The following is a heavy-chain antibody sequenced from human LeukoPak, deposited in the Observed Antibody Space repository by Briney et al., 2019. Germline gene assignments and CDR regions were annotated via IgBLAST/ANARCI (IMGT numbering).Heavy chain of an antibody. Sequence: PMASVKVSCKASGYTFTSYAMNWVRQAPGQGLEWMGGFDPEDGETIYAQKFQGRVTMTEDTSTDTAYMELSSLRSEDTAVYYCATDLTTVTTENYWGQGTLVTVSS. CDR2: FDPEDGET. J-gene: IGHJ4*02. V-gene: IGHV1-24*01. D-gene: IGHD4-17*01. CDR3: ATDLTTVTTENY. CDR1: GYTFTSYA.